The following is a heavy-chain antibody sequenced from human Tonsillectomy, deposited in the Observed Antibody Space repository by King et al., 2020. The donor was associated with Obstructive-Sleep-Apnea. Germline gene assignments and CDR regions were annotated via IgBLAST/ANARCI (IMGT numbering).Heavy chain of an antibody. CDR3: TTDKVERFSYGYPNFDY. CDR2: IKGKTDGVTT. J-gene: IGHJ4*02. D-gene: IGHD5-18*01. CDR1: GLTFTNAW. V-gene: IGHV3-15*01. Sequence: VQLVESGGGLVKPGGSLRLSCAASGLTFTNAWMNWVRQAPGKGLEWVGLIKGKTDGVTTDYAAPVKVRFTISRDDSKNTLYLQMNSLKTEDTAVYYCTTDKVERFSYGYPNFDYWGQGTLVTVSS.